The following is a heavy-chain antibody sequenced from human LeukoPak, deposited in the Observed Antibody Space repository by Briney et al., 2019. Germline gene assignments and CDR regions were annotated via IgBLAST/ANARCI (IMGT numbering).Heavy chain of an antibody. CDR1: GGSISSYS. V-gene: IGHV4-59*01. Sequence: SETLSLTCTVSGGSISSYSWSWIRQPPGKGLEWIGYIYNIYNTGSTNYNPSLKSRVTISADTSKNQISLKLSSVTAADTAVYYCAREEYSSGGGPQNNWLDPWGQGTPVTVSS. J-gene: IGHJ5*02. D-gene: IGHD6-19*01. CDR3: AREEYSSGGGPQNNWLDP. CDR2: IYNIYNTGST.